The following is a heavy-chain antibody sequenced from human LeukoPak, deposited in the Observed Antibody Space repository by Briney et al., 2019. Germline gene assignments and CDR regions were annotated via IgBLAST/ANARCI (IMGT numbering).Heavy chain of an antibody. Sequence: GRPLRLSCAASGFTFSSYAMHWVRQAPGKGLEWVAVLSYDGGIKCYADSVKGRFTFSRDNSKNTLSPQMNSLIAEDTALYYCARSRYCSGGTCYSNYYYYYMDVWGKGTSVTVSS. CDR3: ARSRYCSGGTCYSNYYYYYMDV. J-gene: IGHJ6*03. CDR2: LSYDGGIK. D-gene: IGHD2-15*01. CDR1: GFTFSSYA. V-gene: IGHV3-30*04.